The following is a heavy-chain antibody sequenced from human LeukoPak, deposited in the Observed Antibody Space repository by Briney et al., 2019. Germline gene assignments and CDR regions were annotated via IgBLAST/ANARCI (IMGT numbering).Heavy chain of an antibody. J-gene: IGHJ4*02. CDR2: IHSIGGT. D-gene: IGHD2-21*01. Sequence: SETLSLTCTVSGGSISDYYWTWIRQPPEKGLEWIGYIHSIGGTNYNPSLKGRVTISVDTSKNQFSLKLSSVTAADTAVYYCARGVVIAPQTFDYWGQGTLVTVSS. CDR3: ARGVVIAPQTFDY. V-gene: IGHV4-59*01. CDR1: GGSISDYY.